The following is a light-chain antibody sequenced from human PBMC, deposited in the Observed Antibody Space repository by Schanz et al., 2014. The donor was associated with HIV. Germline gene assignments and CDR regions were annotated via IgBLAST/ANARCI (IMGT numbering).Light chain of an antibody. CDR2: DVN. CDR1: SSDVGGYNY. V-gene: IGLV2-14*03. J-gene: IGLJ2*01. CDR3: TSYTSRGTVI. Sequence: QSALTQPASVSGSPGQSIAISCTGTSSDVGGYNYVSWYQQHPNKAPKLIIYDVNNRPSGVSNRFSGSKSGNTASLTVSGLQTEDEALYFCTSYTSRGTVIFGGGTKLTVL.